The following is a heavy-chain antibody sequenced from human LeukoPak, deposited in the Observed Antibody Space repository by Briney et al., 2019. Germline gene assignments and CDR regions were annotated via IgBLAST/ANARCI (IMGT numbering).Heavy chain of an antibody. CDR3: ARVSGSYVFDY. Sequence: GGSLRLSCAASGFTFSDYYMSWIRQAPRKGLEWVSYITGSTSFTNYADSVKGRFTISRDNAKNSLYLQINSLRAEDTAVYYCARVSGSYVFDYWGQGALVTVSS. CDR1: GFTFSDYY. J-gene: IGHJ4*02. D-gene: IGHD1-26*01. V-gene: IGHV3-11*05. CDR2: ITGSTSFT.